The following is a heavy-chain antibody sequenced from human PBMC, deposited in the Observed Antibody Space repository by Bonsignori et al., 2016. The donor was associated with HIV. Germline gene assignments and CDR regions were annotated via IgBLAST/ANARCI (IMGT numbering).Heavy chain of an antibody. CDR1: IRPQCFN. Sequence: EEPLVESGGGLAQPGGVLETLLCRLWIRPQCFNMNWVRQAPGKGLEWVSYISTSATTVYYAASVKGRFTISRDNVDNSLFLQLNSLRVEDTAIYYCARVKEGTWDTFDLWGQGT. CDR3: ARVKEGTWDTFDL. D-gene: IGHD1-26*01. V-gene: IGHV3-48*03. CDR2: ISTSATTV. J-gene: IGHJ4*03.